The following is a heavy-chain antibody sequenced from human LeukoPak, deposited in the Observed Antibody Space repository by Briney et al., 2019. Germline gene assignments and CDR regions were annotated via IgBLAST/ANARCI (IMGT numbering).Heavy chain of an antibody. Sequence: ASVKVSCKASGYTFTTYAMNWVRQAPGQGLEWMGWINTNTGNPTYAPGFTGRFVFSLDTSVSTAYLQISSLKAEDTAVYYCARQTEPRWTDDAFDIWGQGTMVTVSS. V-gene: IGHV7-4-1*02. D-gene: IGHD2-15*01. J-gene: IGHJ3*02. CDR1: GYTFTTYA. CDR2: INTNTGNP. CDR3: ARQTEPRWTDDAFDI.